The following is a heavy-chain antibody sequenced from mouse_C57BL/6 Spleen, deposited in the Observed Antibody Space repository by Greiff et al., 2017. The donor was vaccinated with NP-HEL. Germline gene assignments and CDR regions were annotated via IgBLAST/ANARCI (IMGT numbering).Heavy chain of an antibody. J-gene: IGHJ4*01. CDR1: GYTFTSYW. CDR3: ARGYYSNQGYAMDY. D-gene: IGHD2-5*01. CDR2: IDPSDSYT. V-gene: IGHV1-50*01. Sequence: VQLQQSGAELVKPGASVKLSCKASGYTFTSYWMQWVKQRPGQGLEWIGEIDPSDSYTNYNQKFKGKGTLTVDTSSSTAYMQLSCLKSEDSAVYYCARGYYSNQGYAMDYWGQGTSVTVSS.